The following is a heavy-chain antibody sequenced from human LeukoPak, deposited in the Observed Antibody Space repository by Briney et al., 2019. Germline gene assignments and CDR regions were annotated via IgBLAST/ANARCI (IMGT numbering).Heavy chain of an antibody. J-gene: IGHJ4*02. Sequence: GGSLRLSCAASGFAFNIYSMNWVRQAPGKGLEWISYMTGNSKTINYADSVKGRFTISRDNAKNTLYLQMNSLRAEDTAVYYCAKLIKTPIAVAGHFDYWGQGTLVTVSS. CDR3: AKLIKTPIAVAGHFDY. CDR2: MTGNSKTI. V-gene: IGHV3-48*01. D-gene: IGHD6-19*01. CDR1: GFAFNIYS.